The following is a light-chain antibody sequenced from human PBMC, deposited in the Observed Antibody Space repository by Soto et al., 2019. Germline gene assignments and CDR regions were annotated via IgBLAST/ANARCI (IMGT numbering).Light chain of an antibody. CDR2: GAS. CDR1: QSVSSY. Sequence: EIVMTQSPAPLSVSPGGRATPSFRASQSVSSYLAWYQQKPGQAPRLLIYGASNRATGIPDRFSGSGSGTDFTLTISRLEPEDFAVYYCQQYGSSGTFGQGTKVDNK. CDR3: QQYGSSGT. J-gene: IGKJ1*01. V-gene: IGKV3-20*01.